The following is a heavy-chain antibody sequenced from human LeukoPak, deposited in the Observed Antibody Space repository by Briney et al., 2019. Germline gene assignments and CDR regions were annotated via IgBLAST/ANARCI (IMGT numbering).Heavy chain of an antibody. CDR1: GFTFSSYW. CDR2: IKQDGSEK. Sequence: GGSLRLSCAASGFTFSSYWMSWVRQAPGKGLEWVANIKQDGSEKYYVDSVKGRFTISRDNAKYSLYLQMNSLTAEDTAVHYCVRAHHPGGWFDPWGQGTLVTVSS. V-gene: IGHV3-7*04. CDR3: VRAHHPGGWFDP. J-gene: IGHJ5*02. D-gene: IGHD3-10*01.